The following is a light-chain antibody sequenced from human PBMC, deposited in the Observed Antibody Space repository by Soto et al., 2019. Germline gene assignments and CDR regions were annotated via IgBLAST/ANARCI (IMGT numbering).Light chain of an antibody. CDR2: EVS. CDR3: TSFTSSSTWV. Sequence: QSALTQPPSASGSPGQSVTISCTGTSSDVGGYKYVSWYQQHPGKAPKLMIYEVSNRPSGVSNRFSGSKSGYTASLTISELQAEDEADYYCTSFTSSSTWVFGGGTKLTVL. V-gene: IGLV2-14*03. CDR1: SSDVGGYKY. J-gene: IGLJ3*02.